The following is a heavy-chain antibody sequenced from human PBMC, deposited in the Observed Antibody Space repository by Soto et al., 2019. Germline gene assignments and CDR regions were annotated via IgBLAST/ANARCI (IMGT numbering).Heavy chain of an antibody. D-gene: IGHD6-19*01. CDR2: IIPIFGTA. V-gene: IGHV1-69*06. CDR3: ARGVGYSSGWYEPEYFQH. CDR1: GGTFSSYA. Sequence: QVQLVQSAAEVKKPGSSVKVSCKASGGTFSSYAISWVRQAPGQGLEWMGGIIPIFGTANYAQKFQGRVTITADKSTSTADMELSSLRSEDTAVYYCARGVGYSSGWYEPEYFQHWGQGTLVTVSS. J-gene: IGHJ1*01.